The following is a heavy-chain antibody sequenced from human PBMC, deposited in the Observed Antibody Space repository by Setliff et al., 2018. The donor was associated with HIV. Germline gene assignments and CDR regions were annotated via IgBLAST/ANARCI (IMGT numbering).Heavy chain of an antibody. CDR3: AKASVTSIQYFDY. CDR2: ISAGGGDT. D-gene: IGHD2-2*02. Sequence: LRLSCAASGFTFSSYAMSWVRQAPGKGLEWVSTISAGGGDTYYADSVKGRFTISSDKSKNTLSLQMNSLRAEDTAVYYCAKASVTSIQYFDYWGQGTLVTVSS. J-gene: IGHJ4*02. CDR1: GFTFSSYA. V-gene: IGHV3-23*01.